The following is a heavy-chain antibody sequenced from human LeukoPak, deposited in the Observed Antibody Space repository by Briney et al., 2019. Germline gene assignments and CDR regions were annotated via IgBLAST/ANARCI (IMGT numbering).Heavy chain of an antibody. J-gene: IGHJ4*02. D-gene: IGHD3-22*01. V-gene: IGHV3-23*01. CDR2: ISGSGGST. CDR3: ARGYYYDSSGDYYYFDY. Sequence: PGGSLRLSCAASGFTFSSYAMSWVRQAPGKGLEWVSAISGSGGSTYYADSVKGRFTISRDNSKNTLYLQMNSLRAEDTAVYYCARGYYYDSSGDYYYFDYWGQGTLGTASS. CDR1: GFTFSSYA.